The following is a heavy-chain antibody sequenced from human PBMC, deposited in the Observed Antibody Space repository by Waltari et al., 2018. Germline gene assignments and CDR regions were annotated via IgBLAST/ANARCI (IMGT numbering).Heavy chain of an antibody. V-gene: IGHV4-34*01. CDR2: INQSGST. CDR1: GGSFSGYY. Sequence: QVQLQQWGAGLLKLSETLSLTCAVYGGSFSGYYWSWIRQPPGKGLEWIGEINQSGSTNYTPSLKSRATRSGDTSKNQLSLKLGSVTAADTAVYYCARGRGSPLPNAFDYWGQGTLVTVSS. CDR3: ARGRGSPLPNAFDY. J-gene: IGHJ4*02. D-gene: IGHD2-8*01.